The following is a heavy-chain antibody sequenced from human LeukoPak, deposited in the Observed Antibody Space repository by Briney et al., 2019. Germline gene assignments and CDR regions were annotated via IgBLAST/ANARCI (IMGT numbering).Heavy chain of an antibody. CDR2: ISGSGGST. CDR1: GLIFRNYA. J-gene: IGHJ4*02. CDR3: AKDAYGEAVYFDY. Sequence: GGSLRLSCAASGLIFRNYAVSCVRQAPGAGLEWVSAISGSGGSTYYADSVKSRFQISRQNSKNTLYVQMYTLSAGHTTVFCCAKDAYGEAVYFDYGGQGTLVTVSS. D-gene: IGHD4-17*01. V-gene: IGHV3-23*01.